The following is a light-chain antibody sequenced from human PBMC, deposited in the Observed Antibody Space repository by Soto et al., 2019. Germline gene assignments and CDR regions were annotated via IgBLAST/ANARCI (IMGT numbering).Light chain of an antibody. CDR3: LHDYFYPLT. Sequence: AIQLTQSPSSLFASVGDRVTITCRASRDITTALGWYQHLPGKAPKVLIFAASTLYSGVPSRFSGSGSGTEFTLTISSLQPEDSGTYYCLHDYFYPLTFGGGTKVEIK. J-gene: IGKJ4*01. CDR1: RDITTA. V-gene: IGKV1-6*01. CDR2: AAS.